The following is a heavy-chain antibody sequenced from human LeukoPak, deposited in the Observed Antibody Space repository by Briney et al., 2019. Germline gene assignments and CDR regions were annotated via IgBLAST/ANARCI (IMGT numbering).Heavy chain of an antibody. V-gene: IGHV3-23*01. CDR2: VGGSGGST. Sequence: GGSLRLLCAASGFTFSSYAMSWVRQAPGKGLEWVSSVGGSGGSTYYADSVKGRFTISRDNSKNTLYLQMNSLRVEDTAVYYCAKRERDSYNSGYPDFWGQGTRVTVSS. D-gene: IGHD5-18*01. CDR3: AKRERDSYNSGYPDF. CDR1: GFTFSSYA. J-gene: IGHJ4*02.